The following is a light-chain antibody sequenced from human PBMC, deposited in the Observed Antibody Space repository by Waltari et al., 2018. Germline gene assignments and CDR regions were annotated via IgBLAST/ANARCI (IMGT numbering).Light chain of an antibody. CDR3: QQYGSSPLT. CDR2: VAS. V-gene: IGKV3-20*01. CDR1: QSVPSDY. J-gene: IGKJ4*01. Sequence: EVVLTQSPGTLSLSPGDRATLFCTASQSVPSDYLAWYQQIPGQSPRLLISVASKRAADIPDRFTGSGSGTEFTLAISRVEPEDFAVYYCQQYGSSPLTFGGGTRV.